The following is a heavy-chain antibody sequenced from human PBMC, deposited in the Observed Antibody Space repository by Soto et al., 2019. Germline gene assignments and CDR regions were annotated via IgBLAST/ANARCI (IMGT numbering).Heavy chain of an antibody. CDR1: GGSISSGDYY. V-gene: IGHV4-30-4*01. CDR2: IYYSGST. Sequence: SETLSLTCTVSGGSISSGDYYWSWIRQPPGKGLEWIGYIYYSGSTYYNPSLKSRVTISVDTSKNQFSLKLSSVTAADTAVYYCARDSKDYVWGSYRSPLRGYYFDYWGQGTLDTVSS. CDR3: ARDSKDYVWGSYRSPLRGYYFDY. D-gene: IGHD3-16*02. J-gene: IGHJ4*02.